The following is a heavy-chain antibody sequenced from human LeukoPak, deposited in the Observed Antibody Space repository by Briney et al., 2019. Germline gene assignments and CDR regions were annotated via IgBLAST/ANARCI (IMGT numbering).Heavy chain of an antibody. V-gene: IGHV3-30-3*02. CDR2: ISYDGSSQ. CDR3: AKHPNYYDTLFDY. Sequence: PGRSLRLSCAASGFTFSSYAMHWVRQAPGKGLDWVAVISYDGSSQYYADSVKGRFTISGDNSKNTLYLQMNSLRAEDTAVYYCAKHPNYYDTLFDYWGQGTLVTVSS. D-gene: IGHD3-22*01. CDR1: GFTFSSYA. J-gene: IGHJ4*02.